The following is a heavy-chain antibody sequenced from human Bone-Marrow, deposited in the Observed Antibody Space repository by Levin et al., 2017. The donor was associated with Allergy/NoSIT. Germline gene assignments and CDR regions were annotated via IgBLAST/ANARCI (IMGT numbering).Heavy chain of an antibody. CDR2: MAPNNGKT. Sequence: ASVKVSCKASGYSFSDYQIHWVRQAAGQGPELMGWMAPNNGKTGYAQKFRGRLTMTRNTSTNSAYMELSSLTSEDTAVYYCARGTFWSGYSRGLDVWGQGTTVTVSS. CDR3: ARGTFWSGYSRGLDV. J-gene: IGHJ6*02. CDR1: GYSFSDYQ. D-gene: IGHD3-3*01. V-gene: IGHV1-8*01.